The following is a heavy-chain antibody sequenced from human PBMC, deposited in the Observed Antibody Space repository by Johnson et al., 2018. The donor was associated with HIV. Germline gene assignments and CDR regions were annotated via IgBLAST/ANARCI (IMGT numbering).Heavy chain of an antibody. Sequence: QVQLVESGGGVVQPGGSLRLSCAASGFTFSSYGMHWVRQAPGKGLEWVAFIGFDGTKSYYADSLQGRFTISRDNSKNMLDLQMNSLRAGDAAVYYCARDYRGRTVDAFDVWGQGTLVIVSS. CDR1: GFTFSSYG. D-gene: IGHD3-16*02. V-gene: IGHV3-30*02. CDR2: IGFDGTKS. J-gene: IGHJ3*01. CDR3: ARDYRGRTVDAFDV.